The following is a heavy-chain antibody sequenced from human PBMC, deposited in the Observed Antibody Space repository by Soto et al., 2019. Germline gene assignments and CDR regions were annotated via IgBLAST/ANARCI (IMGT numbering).Heavy chain of an antibody. CDR1: GFTFSSYA. CDR3: ARGPRHGAFDI. CDR2: IYSGGNT. Sequence: PGGSLRLSCAASGFTFSSYAMSWVRQAPGKGLEWVSIIYSGGNTYYAGSVKGRFTISRDNAKNTVYLQMNSLRTEDTAVYYCARGPRHGAFDIWGQGTMVTVSS. J-gene: IGHJ3*02. V-gene: IGHV3-66*02.